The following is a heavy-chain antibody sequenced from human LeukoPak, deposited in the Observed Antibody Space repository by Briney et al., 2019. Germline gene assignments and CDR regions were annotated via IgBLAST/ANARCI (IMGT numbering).Heavy chain of an antibody. Sequence: ASVKVSCKASGYTFTSYGISWVRQAPGQGLEWMGRIIPILGIANYAQKFQGRVTITADKSTSTAYMELSSLRSEDTAVYYCAREFRGYSYGFPFDYWGQGTLVTVSS. D-gene: IGHD5-18*01. CDR3: AREFRGYSYGFPFDY. CDR1: GYTFTSYG. J-gene: IGHJ4*02. CDR2: IIPILGIA. V-gene: IGHV1-69*04.